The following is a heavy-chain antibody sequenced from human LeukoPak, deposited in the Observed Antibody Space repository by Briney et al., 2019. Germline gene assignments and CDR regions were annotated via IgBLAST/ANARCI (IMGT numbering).Heavy chain of an antibody. V-gene: IGHV3-74*01. J-gene: IGHJ4*02. CDR2: IKSDGSST. CDR3: ARDSHSSWYFDY. Sequence: GGSLRLSCAASGFTISTYWMDWVRQAPGKGLVWVSHIKSDGSSTNYADSVKGRFTISRDNSKNTLFLQMNSLRAEDTAVYYCARDSHSSWYFDYWGQGTLVTVSS. CDR1: GFTISTYW. D-gene: IGHD2-21*01.